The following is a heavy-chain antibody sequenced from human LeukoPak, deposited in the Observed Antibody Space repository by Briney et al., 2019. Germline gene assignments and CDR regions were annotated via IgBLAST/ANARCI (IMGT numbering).Heavy chain of an antibody. D-gene: IGHD3-9*01. CDR3: ARFDYYFDY. J-gene: IGHJ4*02. CDR2: IYYSGST. CDR1: GGSISSSSYY. V-gene: IGHV4-39*01. Sequence: SETLSLTCTVSGGSISSSSYYWGWIRQPPGKGLEWIGSIYYSGSTYYNLSLKSRVTISVDTSKNQFSLKLSSVTAADTAVYYCARFDYYFDYWGQGTLVTVSS.